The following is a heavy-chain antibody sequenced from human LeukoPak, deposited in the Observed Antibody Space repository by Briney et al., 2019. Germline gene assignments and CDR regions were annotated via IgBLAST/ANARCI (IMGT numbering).Heavy chain of an antibody. CDR3: ARDLGWQDPHSDFDY. CDR1: GYTFTSYG. J-gene: IGHJ4*02. CDR2: ISAYNGNT. V-gene: IGHV1-18*01. Sequence: ASVKVSCKASGYTFTSYGISWVRQAPGQGLEWMGWISAYNGNTNYAQKLQGRVTMTTDTSTSTAYMELRSLRSDDTAVYYCARDLGWQDPHSDFDYWGQGTLVTVSS. D-gene: IGHD6-19*01.